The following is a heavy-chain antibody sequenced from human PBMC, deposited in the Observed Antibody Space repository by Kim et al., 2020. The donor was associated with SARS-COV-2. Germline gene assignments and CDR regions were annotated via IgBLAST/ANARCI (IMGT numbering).Heavy chain of an antibody. CDR1: GGTTCSYC. J-gene: IGHJ4*01. V-gene: IGHV4-59*08. D-gene: IGHD3-16*01. Sequence: SETLSLTCTVSGGTTCSYCWSWLRQPPGKGLEWIGCICHTGNNNYSPTLKSRAIVTVNKPKNQILLTLNSATAAETDVDKRTRIRGAAGGVDIDYLG. CDR3: TRIRGAAGGVDIDY. CDR2: ICHTGNN.